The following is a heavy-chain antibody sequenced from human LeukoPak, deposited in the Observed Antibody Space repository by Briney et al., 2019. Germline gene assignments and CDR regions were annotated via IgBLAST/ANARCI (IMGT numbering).Heavy chain of an antibody. CDR2: IIPIFGTA. CDR3: ATTPGGIKYSSSHFDY. CDR1: GGTFSSYA. J-gene: IGHJ4*02. D-gene: IGHD6-6*01. Sequence: GASVKVSCKASGGTFSSYAISWVRQAPGQGLEWMGGIIPIFGTANYAQKFQGRVTITTDESTSTAYMELSSLRSEDTAVYYCATTPGGIKYSSSHFDYWGQGTLVTVSS. V-gene: IGHV1-69*05.